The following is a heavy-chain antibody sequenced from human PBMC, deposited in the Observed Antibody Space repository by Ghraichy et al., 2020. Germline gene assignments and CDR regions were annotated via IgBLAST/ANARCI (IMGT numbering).Heavy chain of an antibody. J-gene: IGHJ4*02. Sequence: GGSLRLSCAASGFTFSSYSMNWVRQAPGKGLEWVSSISSSSSYIYYADSVKGRFTISRDNAKNSLYLQMNSLRAEDTAVYYCARDPVIGQYDTAKTFDYWGQGTLVTVSS. D-gene: IGHD3-22*01. CDR1: GFTFSSYS. V-gene: IGHV3-21*01. CDR2: ISSSSSYI. CDR3: ARDPVIGQYDTAKTFDY.